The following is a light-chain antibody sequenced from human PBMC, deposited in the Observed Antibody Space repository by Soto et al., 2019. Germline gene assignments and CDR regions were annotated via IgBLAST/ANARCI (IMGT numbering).Light chain of an antibody. V-gene: IGKV1-9*01. CDR1: QGISSN. Sequence: QLSPSPSSLFASVGDRVTITCRCSQGISSNLAWYQQKPGRAPKLLIFGASTLQSGVPSRFSGSGSGTDFTLTISSLQPEDFATYFCQKLNAYPPWTFGQGTKVDIK. CDR2: GAS. CDR3: QKLNAYPPWT. J-gene: IGKJ1*01.